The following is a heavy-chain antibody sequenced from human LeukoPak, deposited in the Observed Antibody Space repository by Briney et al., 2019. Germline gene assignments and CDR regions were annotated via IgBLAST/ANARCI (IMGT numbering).Heavy chain of an antibody. J-gene: IGHJ4*02. CDR2: ISAYNGYT. D-gene: IGHD6-19*01. V-gene: IGHV1-18*01. Sequence: ASVKVSCKASGYTFNIYGIIWVRQAPGQGLEWMGWISAYNGYTHFARKFQGRVTMTTDTSTSTAYMELRSLRSDDTAVYYCAREIAVAGTWDYWGQGTLVTVSS. CDR1: GYTFNIYG. CDR3: AREIAVAGTWDY.